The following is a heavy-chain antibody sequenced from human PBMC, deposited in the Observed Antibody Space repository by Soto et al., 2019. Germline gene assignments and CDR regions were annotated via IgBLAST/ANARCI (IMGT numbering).Heavy chain of an antibody. J-gene: IGHJ4*02. V-gene: IGHV3-23*01. Sequence: GGSLRLSCAASGFTFGHFAMSWVRQAPGKGLEWVAATSGTGGAAYYADSVKGRFTISRDNSRNTLFLQMNSLRVDDTAIYYCAKPEEVVRGFDFWGLGTLVTVSS. CDR2: TSGTGGAA. CDR3: AKPEEVVRGFDF. CDR1: GFTFGHFA. D-gene: IGHD6-6*01.